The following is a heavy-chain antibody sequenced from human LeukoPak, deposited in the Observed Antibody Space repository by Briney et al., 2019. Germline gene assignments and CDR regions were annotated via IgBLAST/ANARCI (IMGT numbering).Heavy chain of an antibody. Sequence: SETLSLTCAVYGGSFSGYYWSWIRQPPGKGLEWIGEINHSGSTNYNPSLKSRVTISVDTSKNQFSLKLSSVTAADTAVYYCARGRYSSGWWGDYWGQGTLVTVSS. CDR1: GGSFSGYY. D-gene: IGHD6-19*01. CDR2: INHSGST. V-gene: IGHV4-34*01. J-gene: IGHJ4*02. CDR3: ARGRYSSGWWGDY.